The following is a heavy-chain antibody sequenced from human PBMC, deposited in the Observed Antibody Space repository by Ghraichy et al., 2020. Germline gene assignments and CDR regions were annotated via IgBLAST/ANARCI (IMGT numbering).Heavy chain of an antibody. V-gene: IGHV4-38-2*02. CDR1: GYSISSGYY. CDR3: AKITYLSDNSGYYLIDY. CDR2: IYHSGST. Sequence: SETLSLTCTVSGYSISSGYYWGWIRQPPGEGLEWIGSIYHSGSTYYNPSLKSRVTISVDTSKNQFSLKLTSVTAADTAVFYCAKITYLSDNSGYYLIDYWGQGTLVTVSS. D-gene: IGHD3-22*01. J-gene: IGHJ4*02.